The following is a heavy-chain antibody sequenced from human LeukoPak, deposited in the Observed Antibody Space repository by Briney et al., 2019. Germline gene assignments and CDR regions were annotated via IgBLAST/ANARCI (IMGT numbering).Heavy chain of an antibody. D-gene: IGHD3-9*01. CDR1: GYTFTGYY. CDR2: INPNSGGT. V-gene: IGHV1-2*06. J-gene: IGHJ4*02. Sequence: ASVKVSCKAPGYTFTGYYMHWVRQAPGQGLEWMGRINPNSGGTNYAQKFQGRVTMTRDTSISTAYMELSRLRSDDTAVYYCARDGRRYFDWLLYSDFDYWGQGTLVTVSS. CDR3: ARDGRRYFDWLLYSDFDY.